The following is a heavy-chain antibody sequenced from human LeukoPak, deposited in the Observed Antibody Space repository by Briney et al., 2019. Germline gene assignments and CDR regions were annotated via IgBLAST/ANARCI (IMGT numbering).Heavy chain of an antibody. CDR2: IGISSGNT. CDR3: ARDHRYAFDN. CDR1: GFNFIDYS. Sequence: GGSLRLSCAASGFNFIDYSMNWVRQAPGKGLEWISYIGISSGNTKYADSVKGRFTISRDKARNSLYLQMNSLRVEDSAVYYCARDHRYAFDNWGHGTLVTVSS. J-gene: IGHJ4*01. V-gene: IGHV3-48*01. D-gene: IGHD5-12*01.